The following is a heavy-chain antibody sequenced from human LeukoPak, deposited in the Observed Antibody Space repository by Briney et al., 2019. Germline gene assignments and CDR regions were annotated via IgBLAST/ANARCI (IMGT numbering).Heavy chain of an antibody. V-gene: IGHV1-46*01. J-gene: IGHJ4*02. CDR3: ARLQDDSIAVTGSFDY. CDR1: GYTFTSYY. CDR2: INPSGGST. Sequence: ASVKVSCKASGYTFTSYYIHWVRQAPGQGLEWMGIINPSGGSTSYAQKFQGRVTMTRDTSISTAYMELSSLRSDDTAVYYCARLQDDSIAVTGSFDYWGQGTLVTVSS. D-gene: IGHD6-19*01.